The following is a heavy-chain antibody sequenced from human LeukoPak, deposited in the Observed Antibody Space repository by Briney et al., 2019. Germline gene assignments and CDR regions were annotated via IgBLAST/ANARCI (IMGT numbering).Heavy chain of an antibody. V-gene: IGHV3-48*03. D-gene: IGHD4-17*01. Sequence: GGSLRLSCAASGFTFSSYEMNWVRQAPGKGLEWVSYISSSGSTIYYADSVKGRFTISRDNAKNSLYLQMNSLRAEDTAVYYCAKEDTVTKAFDIWGQGTMVTVSS. CDR3: AKEDTVTKAFDI. CDR1: GFTFSSYE. J-gene: IGHJ3*02. CDR2: ISSSGSTI.